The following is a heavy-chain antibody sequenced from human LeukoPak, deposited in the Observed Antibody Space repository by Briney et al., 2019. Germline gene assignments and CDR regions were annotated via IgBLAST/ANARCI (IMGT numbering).Heavy chain of an antibody. CDR1: GGSISSSSYY. V-gene: IGHV4-61*01. Sequence: SETLSLTCTVSGGSISSSSYYWSWIRQPPGKGLEWIGYIYYSGSTNYNPSLKSRVTISVDTSKNQFSLKLSSVTAADTAVYYCARVNRDGYNYSLDYWGQGTLVTVSS. J-gene: IGHJ4*02. D-gene: IGHD5-24*01. CDR2: IYYSGST. CDR3: ARVNRDGYNYSLDY.